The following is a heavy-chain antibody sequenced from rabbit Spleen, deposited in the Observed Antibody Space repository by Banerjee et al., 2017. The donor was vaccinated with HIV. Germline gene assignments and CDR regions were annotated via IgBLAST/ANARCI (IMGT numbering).Heavy chain of an antibody. CDR1: GVSFSFSNY. CDR2: VDVGSSGFT. CDR3: ARDTATSFSGYGMDL. D-gene: IGHD1-1*01. Sequence: QEQLVESGGDLVKPGASLTLTCTASGVSFSFSNYMCWVRQAPGKGLEWIGCVDVGSSGFTYFANWAKGRFTISKTSSTTVTLKMTSLTAADTATYFCARDTATSFSGYGMDLWAQGPSSPS. V-gene: IGHV1S45*01. J-gene: IGHJ6*01.